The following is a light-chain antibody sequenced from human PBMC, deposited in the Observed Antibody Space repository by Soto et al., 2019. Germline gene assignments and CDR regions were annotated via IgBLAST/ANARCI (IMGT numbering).Light chain of an antibody. Sequence: EIVLTQSPGTLSLSPGERATLSCRASQSIHTSLAWHQQKSGKPPRLVIYDSTLRANGVPDRFGGSRSGTEFTLTINSLEPEDFAVYYCQQRNVWPPITFGQGTRLEIK. J-gene: IGKJ5*01. CDR2: DST. CDR3: QQRNVWPPIT. V-gene: IGKV3-11*01. CDR1: QSIHTS.